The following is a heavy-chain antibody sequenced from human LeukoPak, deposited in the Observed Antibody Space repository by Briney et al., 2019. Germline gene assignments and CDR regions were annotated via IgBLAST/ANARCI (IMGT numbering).Heavy chain of an antibody. D-gene: IGHD3-22*01. V-gene: IGHV1-2*02. Sequence: GASVKVSCKASGYTFTGYYIHWVRQAPGQGLEWMGSINPNSGGTNYAQKFQGRVTMTRDTSISTAYMELSRLRSDDTAVYYCARGLVKWLSKEFDYWGQGTLVTVSS. CDR3: ARGLVKWLSKEFDY. CDR2: INPNSGGT. J-gene: IGHJ4*02. CDR1: GYTFTGYY.